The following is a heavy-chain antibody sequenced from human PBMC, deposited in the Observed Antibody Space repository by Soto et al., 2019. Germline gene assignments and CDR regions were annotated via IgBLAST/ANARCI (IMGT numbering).Heavy chain of an antibody. CDR3: TRHPDYYDSSGYPFDY. Sequence: SGFTFSGSAMHWVRQASGKGLEWVGRIRSKANSYATAYAASVKGRFTISRDDSKNTAYLQMNSLKTEDTAVYYCTRHPDYYDSSGYPFDYWGQGTLVTV. V-gene: IGHV3-73*01. J-gene: IGHJ4*02. D-gene: IGHD3-22*01. CDR1: GFTFSGSA. CDR2: IRSKANSYAT.